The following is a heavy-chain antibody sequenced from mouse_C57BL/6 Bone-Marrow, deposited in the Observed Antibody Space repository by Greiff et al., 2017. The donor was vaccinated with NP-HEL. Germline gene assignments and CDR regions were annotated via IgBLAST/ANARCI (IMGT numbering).Heavy chain of an antibody. CDR1: GYAFSSYW. CDR2: IYPGDGDT. J-gene: IGHJ1*03. CDR3: ARSVTGDYWYFDV. Sequence: VQLQQSGAELVKPGASVKISCKASGYAFSSYWMNWVKQRPGQGLEWIGQIYPGDGDTNYNGKFKGKATLTADKSSSTAYMQLSSLTSEDSAVYFCARSVTGDYWYFDVWGTGTTVTVSS. D-gene: IGHD4-1*01. V-gene: IGHV1-80*01.